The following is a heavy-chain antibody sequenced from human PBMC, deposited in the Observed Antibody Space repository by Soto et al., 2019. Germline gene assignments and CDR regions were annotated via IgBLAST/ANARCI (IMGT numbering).Heavy chain of an antibody. V-gene: IGHV5-51*01. D-gene: IGHD6-13*01. Sequence: GESLKISCKGSGYSFTSYWIGWVRQMPGKGLEWMGIIYPGDSDTRYSPSFQGQVTISADKSISTAYLQWSSLKASDTAMYYCARHRGYSSSWYGFYYYYGMDVWGQGTTVTVSS. J-gene: IGHJ6*02. CDR1: GYSFTSYW. CDR2: IYPGDSDT. CDR3: ARHRGYSSSWYGFYYYYGMDV.